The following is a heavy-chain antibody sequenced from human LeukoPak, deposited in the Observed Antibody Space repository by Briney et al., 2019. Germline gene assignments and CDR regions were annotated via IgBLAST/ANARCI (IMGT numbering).Heavy chain of an antibody. D-gene: IGHD3-22*01. CDR2: IYYSGST. V-gene: IGHV4-59*08. CDR1: GGSISSYY. Sequence: PSETLSLTCTVSGGSISSYYWSWIRQPPGKGLEWIGYIYYSGSTNYNPSLKSRVTISVDTSKNQFSLKLRSVTAADTAVYYCASTLVTTNDAFDIWGQGTMVTVSS. J-gene: IGHJ3*02. CDR3: ASTLVTTNDAFDI.